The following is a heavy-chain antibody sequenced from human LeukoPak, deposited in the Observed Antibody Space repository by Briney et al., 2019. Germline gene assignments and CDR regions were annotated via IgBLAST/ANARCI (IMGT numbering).Heavy chain of an antibody. CDR3: ARGPAYYDILTGYAGRRQRGYFDY. Sequence: CAVYGGSFSGYYWSGLRQPPGKGLEWIGEINHSGSTNYNPSLKRRVTISVDTSKNQFSLKLSSVTAADTAVYYCARGPAYYDILTGYAGRRQRGYFDYWGQGTLVTVSS. CDR1: GGSFSGYY. CDR2: INHSGST. D-gene: IGHD3-9*01. J-gene: IGHJ4*02. V-gene: IGHV4-34*01.